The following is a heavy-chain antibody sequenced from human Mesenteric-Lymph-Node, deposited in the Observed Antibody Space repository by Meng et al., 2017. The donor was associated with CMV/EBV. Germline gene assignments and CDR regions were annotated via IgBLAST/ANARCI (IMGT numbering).Heavy chain of an antibody. CDR1: GFTFSNYW. J-gene: IGHJ5*02. D-gene: IGHD3-3*01. CDR3: ARGPDRYYDFWSGYCWFGP. V-gene: IGHV3-7*01. Sequence: GGSLRLSCAASGFTFSNYWMTWVRQAPGKGLEWVASIKHDGTEKYFVHSVKARFTISRDNAKNSLYLQMNSLRAEDTAVYYCARGPDRYYDFWSGYCWFGPWGQGTLVTVSS. CDR2: IKHDGTEK.